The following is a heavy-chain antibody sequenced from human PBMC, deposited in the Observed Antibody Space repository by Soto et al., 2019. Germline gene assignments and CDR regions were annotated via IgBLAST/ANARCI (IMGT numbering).Heavy chain of an antibody. V-gene: IGHV3-23*01. CDR2: ISGGGDGT. CDR3: ARGGYSRGWSFDY. Sequence: GGSLRLSCAASGFTFGDYSMSWVRRAPGTGLEWVSTISGGGDGTYYSASVKGRFTISRDNSKNTLYLQINSLRADDTAVFHCARGGYSRGWSFDYWGQGTLVTVSS. D-gene: IGHD6-19*01. J-gene: IGHJ4*02. CDR1: GFTFGDYS.